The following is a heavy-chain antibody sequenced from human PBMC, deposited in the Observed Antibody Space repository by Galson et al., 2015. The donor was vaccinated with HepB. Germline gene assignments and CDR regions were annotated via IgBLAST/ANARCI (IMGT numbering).Heavy chain of an antibody. Sequence: ETLSLTCAVYGGSFSGYYWSWIRQPPGKGLEWIGEINHSGSTNYNPSLKSRVTISVDTSKNQFSLKLTSVTAADTAVYCCARSTGEYDILTEPQSKGLEVKEAEYFQHWGQGTLVTVSS. D-gene: IGHD3-9*01. J-gene: IGHJ1*01. CDR2: INHSGST. CDR1: GGSFSGYY. V-gene: IGHV4-34*01. CDR3: ARSTGEYDILTEPQSKGLEVKEAEYFQH.